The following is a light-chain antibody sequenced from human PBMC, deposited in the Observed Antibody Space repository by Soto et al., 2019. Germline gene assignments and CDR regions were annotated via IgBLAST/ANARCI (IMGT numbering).Light chain of an antibody. J-gene: IGKJ1*01. CDR1: QSISTW. CDR3: QQYNSYSPT. V-gene: IGKV1-5*03. CDR2: KAS. Sequence: DIQMTQSPSSLYAFVGDRVTITCRASQSISTWLAWYQQEPGKAPKLLIHKASSLQSGVPSRFSGSGSGTDFTLTISSLHPDDFATYYCQQYNSYSPTFGQGTKVDIK.